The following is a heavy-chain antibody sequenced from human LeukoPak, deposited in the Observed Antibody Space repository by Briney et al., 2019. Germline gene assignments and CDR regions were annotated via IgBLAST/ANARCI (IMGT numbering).Heavy chain of an antibody. CDR1: GFTFDDYA. CDR2: ISWNSGSI. Sequence: GRSLRLSCAASGFTFDDYAMHWVRQAPGKGLEWVSGISWNSGSIGYADSGKGRFTIARENAKNSLYLQMNSMSAEDTALYYCAKVGGRYCSGGSCYWNSAFDIWGQGTMVTVSS. V-gene: IGHV3-9*01. D-gene: IGHD2-15*01. J-gene: IGHJ3*02. CDR3: AKVGGRYCSGGSCYWNSAFDI.